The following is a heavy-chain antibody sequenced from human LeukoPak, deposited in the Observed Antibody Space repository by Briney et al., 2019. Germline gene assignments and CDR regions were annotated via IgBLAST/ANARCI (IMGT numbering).Heavy chain of an antibody. J-gene: IGHJ4*02. V-gene: IGHV3-21*04. D-gene: IGHD3-22*01. Sequence: KSGGSLRLSCAASGFSFSNYNMNWVRQAPGKGLEWVSSITSTSSYIYYADSVKGRFTISRDNAKNSLYLQMNSLRAEDTALYYCARDLPYDSSGYPTLFDYWGQGTLVTVSS. CDR1: GFSFSNYN. CDR3: ARDLPYDSSGYPTLFDY. CDR2: ITSTSSYI.